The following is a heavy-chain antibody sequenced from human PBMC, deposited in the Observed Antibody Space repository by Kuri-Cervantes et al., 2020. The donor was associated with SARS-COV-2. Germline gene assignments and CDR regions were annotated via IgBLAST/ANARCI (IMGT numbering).Heavy chain of an antibody. J-gene: IGHJ4*02. CDR1: GFTFDDYA. V-gene: IGHV3-43*02. Sequence: GGSLRLSCAASGFTFDDYAMHWVRQAPGKGLEWVSLISGGGGSTYYADSVKGRFTISRDNSKNSLYLQMNSLRAEDTAVYYCAKVKRLLWFGEFDYWGQGSLVTVSS. D-gene: IGHD3-10*01. CDR3: AKVKRLLWFGEFDY. CDR2: ISGGGGST.